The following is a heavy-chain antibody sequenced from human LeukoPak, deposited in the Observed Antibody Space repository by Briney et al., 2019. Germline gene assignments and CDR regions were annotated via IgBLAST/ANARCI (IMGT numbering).Heavy chain of an antibody. CDR1: GYTFITYA. V-gene: IGHV7-4-1*02. CDR2: INTNTGNP. J-gene: IGHJ4*02. Sequence: ASVKVSCKASGYTFITYAMNWVRQAPGQGLEWMGWINTNTGNPTYAQGFTGRFVFSLDTSVSTAYLQISSLKAEDTAVYYCARDGRGFGQQEVDYWGQGNLVTVSS. D-gene: IGHD3-10*01. CDR3: ARDGRGFGQQEVDY.